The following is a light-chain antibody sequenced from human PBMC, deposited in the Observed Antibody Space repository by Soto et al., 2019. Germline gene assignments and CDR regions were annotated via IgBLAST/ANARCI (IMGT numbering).Light chain of an antibody. V-gene: IGKV3D-15*01. J-gene: IGKJ4*01. CDR2: DAS. CDR1: QSISRT. Sequence: ILLWQPPHTMSVSPGERATLSCRASQSISRTLAWYQQKSGQPPRLLIYDASTRATGFPARFSGSGSGTEFTLTICSFQSEDCAVYCCQDYTIWPIPFGGGSNVDI. CDR3: QDYTIWPIP.